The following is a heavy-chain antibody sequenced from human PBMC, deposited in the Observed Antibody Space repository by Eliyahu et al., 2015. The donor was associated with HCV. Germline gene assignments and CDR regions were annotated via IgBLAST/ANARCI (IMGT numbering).Heavy chain of an antibody. Sequence: WVSFISSSGTIIHYADSVKGRFTISRDNAKNSLYLQMNSLRAEDTAVYYCARDSAAGFDYWGQGTMVTVSS. J-gene: IGHJ4*02. CDR3: ARDSAAGFDY. CDR2: ISSSGTII. D-gene: IGHD6-13*01. V-gene: IGHV3-11*01.